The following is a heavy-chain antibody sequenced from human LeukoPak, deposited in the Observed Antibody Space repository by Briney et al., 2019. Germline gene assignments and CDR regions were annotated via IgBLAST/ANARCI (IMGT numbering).Heavy chain of an antibody. J-gene: IGHJ5*02. CDR3: ARDNSVEDTAWWFDP. Sequence: ASVTVSCKPSGYRFTGYYMHWVRHAPGQGLEWMGIINPSGGSTSYAQKFQGRVTMTRDMSTSTDYMELSSLRSEDTAVYYCARDNSVEDTAWWFDPWGQGTLVTVSS. CDR1: GYRFTGYY. V-gene: IGHV1-46*01. CDR2: INPSGGST. D-gene: IGHD4-23*01.